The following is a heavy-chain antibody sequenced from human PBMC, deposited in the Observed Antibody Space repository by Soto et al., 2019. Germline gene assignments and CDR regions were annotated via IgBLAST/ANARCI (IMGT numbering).Heavy chain of an antibody. J-gene: IGHJ5*02. D-gene: IGHD2-2*01. CDR3: ARAAYGSTSCYFDP. CDR1: GFTFSTYA. CDR2: ISYDGSNK. Sequence: GGSLRLSCAASGFTFSTYAMSWVRQAPGKGLEWVAVISYDGSNKYYADSVKGRFTISRDNSKNTLYLQMNSLRAEDTAVYYCARAAYGSTSCYFDPWGQGTLVTVSS. V-gene: IGHV3-30-3*01.